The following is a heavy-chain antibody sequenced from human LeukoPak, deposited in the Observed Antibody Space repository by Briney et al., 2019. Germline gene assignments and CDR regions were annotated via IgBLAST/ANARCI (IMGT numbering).Heavy chain of an antibody. J-gene: IGHJ4*02. CDR3: AKAFAFVGANFFDY. CDR2: ISGSGSRT. CDR1: GFTFNTFA. V-gene: IGHV3-23*01. D-gene: IGHD1-26*01. Sequence: GGSLRLSCAASGFTFNTFAMTWVRQAPGKGLEWVSAISGSGSRTYYTDSVKGRFTISRDNSKNTLYLQMNSLRAEDAAIYYCAKAFAFVGANFFDYWGQGTLVTVSS.